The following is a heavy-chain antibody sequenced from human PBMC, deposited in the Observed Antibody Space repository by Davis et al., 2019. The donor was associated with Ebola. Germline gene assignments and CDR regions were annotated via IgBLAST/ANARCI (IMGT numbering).Heavy chain of an antibody. D-gene: IGHD3-22*01. V-gene: IGHV1-18*01. CDR3: ARGHRRITMIVVGPQYYGMDV. Sequence: ASVKVSCKASGYTFTSYDINWVRQATGQGLEWMGWISAYNGNTNYAQKLQGRVTMTTDTSTSTAYMELRSLRSDDTAVYYCARGHRRITMIVVGPQYYGMDVWGQGTTVTVSS. CDR1: GYTFTSYD. J-gene: IGHJ6*02. CDR2: ISAYNGNT.